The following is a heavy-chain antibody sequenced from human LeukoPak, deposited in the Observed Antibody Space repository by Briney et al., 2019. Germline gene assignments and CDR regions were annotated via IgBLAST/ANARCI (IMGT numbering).Heavy chain of an antibody. Sequence: SETLSLTCAVYGGSFSGYYWSWIRQPPGKGLEWIGEINHSGSTNYNPSLKSRVTISVDTSKNQFSLKLSSVTAADTAVYYCARVLGGSLAFDYWGQGTLVTVSS. J-gene: IGHJ4*02. CDR3: ARVLGGSLAFDY. V-gene: IGHV4-34*01. CDR1: GGSFSGYY. CDR2: INHSGST. D-gene: IGHD2-15*01.